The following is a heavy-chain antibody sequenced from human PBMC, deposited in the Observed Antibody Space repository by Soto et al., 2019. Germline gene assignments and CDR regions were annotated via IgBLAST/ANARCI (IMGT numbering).Heavy chain of an antibody. Sequence: DVQLVESGGGLVQPGGSLRVSCAASGFIFSNYHMHWVRQTTGKGLVWVSRIDADGSGTSYADSVKGRFTISRDNAKDTLYLQMSSLSAEDSAVYYCESGAYYGSGVHYLFDDWGQGTLVTVSS. D-gene: IGHD3-10*01. J-gene: IGHJ4*02. V-gene: IGHV3-74*01. CDR2: IDADGSGT. CDR3: ESGAYYGSGVHYLFDD. CDR1: GFIFSNYH.